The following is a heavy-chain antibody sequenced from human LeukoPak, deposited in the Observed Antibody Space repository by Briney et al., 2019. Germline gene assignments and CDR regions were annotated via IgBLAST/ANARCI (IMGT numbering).Heavy chain of an antibody. V-gene: IGHV3-74*01. J-gene: IGHJ5*02. CDR2: INSDGSST. D-gene: IGHD2-15*01. Sequence: PGGSLRLSCAASGFTFSSYWMHWVRQAPGKGLVWVSRINSDGSSTSYADSVKGRFTISRDNAKNTLYLQMNSLRAEDTAVYYCARAVGYCSGGSCYNRWFDPWGQGTLVTVSS. CDR1: GFTFSSYW. CDR3: ARAVGYCSGGSCYNRWFDP.